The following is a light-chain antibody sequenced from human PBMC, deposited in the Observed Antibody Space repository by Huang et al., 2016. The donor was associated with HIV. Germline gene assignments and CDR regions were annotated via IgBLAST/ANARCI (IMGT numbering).Light chain of an antibody. CDR2: TAS. CDR1: QSISSSY. J-gene: IGKJ4*01. CDR3: QQYSSSPLT. V-gene: IGKV3-20*01. Sequence: EIVLTQSPATLSLSPGERATLSCRASQSISSSYLAWYQQKPGQAPRVLIYTASTRATGIPERFSSSGSGTDFTLTISRLEPEDFAVYYCQQYSSSPLTFGGGTKVEIK.